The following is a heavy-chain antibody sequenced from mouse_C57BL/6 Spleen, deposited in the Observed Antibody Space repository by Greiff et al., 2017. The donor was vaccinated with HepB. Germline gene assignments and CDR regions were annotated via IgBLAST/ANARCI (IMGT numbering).Heavy chain of an antibody. CDR1: GYSFTGYY. D-gene: IGHD2-1*01. CDR2: INPSTGGT. J-gene: IGHJ2*01. V-gene: IGHV1-42*01. Sequence: VQLQQSGPELVKPGASVKISCKASGYSFTGYYMNWVKQSPEKSLEWIGEINPSTGGTTYNQKFKAKATLTVDKSSSTAYMQLKSLTSEDSAVYDCARFYYGNYYTYFDYWGQGTTLTVSS. CDR3: ARFYYGNYYTYFDY.